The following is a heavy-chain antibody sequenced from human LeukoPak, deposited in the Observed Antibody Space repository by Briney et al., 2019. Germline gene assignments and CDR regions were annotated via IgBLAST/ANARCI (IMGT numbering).Heavy chain of an antibody. D-gene: IGHD6-19*01. J-gene: IGHJ4*02. CDR3: AKGLHSSGWYEKNYFDY. Sequence: GGSLRLSCAASGFTFSSYAMHWVRQAPGKGLEWVAVISYDGSNKYYADSVKGRFTISRDNSKNTLYLQMNSLRAEDTAVYYCAKGLHSSGWYEKNYFDYWGQGTLVTVSS. V-gene: IGHV3-30*04. CDR1: GFTFSSYA. CDR2: ISYDGSNK.